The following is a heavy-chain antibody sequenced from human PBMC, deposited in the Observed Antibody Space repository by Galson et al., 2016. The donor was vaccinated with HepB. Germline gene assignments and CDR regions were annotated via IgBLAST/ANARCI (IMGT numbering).Heavy chain of an antibody. V-gene: IGHV1-18*01. CDR2: ISVYNGNT. J-gene: IGHJ4*02. Sequence: SVKVSCKASGYTFTAYGISWVRQAPGQGLEWMGWISVYNGNTNYAQKVQGRVTMTTDTSTSTAYMELRSLRSDDTAVYYCARDSSRSRITGTTYFDYWGQGTLVTVSS. D-gene: IGHD1-20*01. CDR1: GYTFTAYG. CDR3: ARDSSRSRITGTTYFDY.